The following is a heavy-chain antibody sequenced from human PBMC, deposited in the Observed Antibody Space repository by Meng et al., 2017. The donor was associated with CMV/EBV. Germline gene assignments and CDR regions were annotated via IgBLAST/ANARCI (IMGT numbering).Heavy chain of an antibody. CDR2: IRYDGSNK. CDR1: GFTFSSYG. D-gene: IGHD1-26*01. V-gene: IGHV3-30*02. J-gene: IGHJ4*02. Sequence: GESLRLSCAASGFTFSSYGMHWVRQAPGKGLEWVAFIRYDGSNKYYADSVKGRFTISRDNSKNTLYLQMNSLRAEDTAVYYCAKERGWELLGLFDYWGQGTLVTVSS. CDR3: AKERGWELLGLFDY.